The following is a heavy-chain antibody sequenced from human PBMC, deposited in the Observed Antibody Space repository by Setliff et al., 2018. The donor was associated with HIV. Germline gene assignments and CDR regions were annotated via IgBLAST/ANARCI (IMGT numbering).Heavy chain of an antibody. CDR1: GFTFSSYG. J-gene: IGHJ4*02. CDR2: IRYDGSNK. D-gene: IGHD6-13*01. Sequence: GGSLRLSCAASGFTFSSYGMHWVRQAPGKGLEWVAFIRYDGSNKYYADSVKGRFTISRDNSKNTLYLQMNSLRAEDTAVYYCAKAYSSSWCGLWYFDYWGQGTLVTVSS. CDR3: AKAYSSSWCGLWYFDY. V-gene: IGHV3-30*02.